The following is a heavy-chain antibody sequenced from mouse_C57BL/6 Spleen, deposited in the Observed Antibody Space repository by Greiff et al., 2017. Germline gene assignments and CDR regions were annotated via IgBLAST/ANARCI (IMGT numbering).Heavy chain of an antibody. V-gene: IGHV5-17*01. CDR2: ISSGSSTI. Sequence: EVKLVESGGGLVKPGGSLKLSCAASGFTFSDYGMHWVRQAPEKGLEWVAYISSGSSTIYYADTVKGRFTISRDNAKNTLFLQMTSLRTEDTAMYYCARALRPLYAMDYWGQGTSVTVSS. J-gene: IGHJ4*01. CDR1: GFTFSDYG. CDR3: ARALRPLYAMDY.